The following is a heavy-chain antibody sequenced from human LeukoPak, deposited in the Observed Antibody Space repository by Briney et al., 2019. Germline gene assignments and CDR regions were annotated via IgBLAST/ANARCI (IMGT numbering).Heavy chain of an antibody. CDR1: GFTFSSYW. CDR2: IKQDGSEK. Sequence: GGSLRLSCAASGFTFSSYWMSWVRQAPGKGLEWMANIKQDGSEKYYVDSVKGRFTISRDNAKNSLYLQMNSLRTEDTAVYYCATTKIWSGYYSSGYYFDYWGQGTLVTVSS. V-gene: IGHV3-7*01. D-gene: IGHD3-3*01. CDR3: ATTKIWSGYYSSGYYFDY. J-gene: IGHJ4*02.